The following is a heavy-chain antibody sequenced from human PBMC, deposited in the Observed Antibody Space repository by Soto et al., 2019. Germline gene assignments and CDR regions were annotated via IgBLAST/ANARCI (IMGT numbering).Heavy chain of an antibody. D-gene: IGHD3-10*01. V-gene: IGHV4-59*01. CDR3: ARDFAGRGPFDP. CDR1: NASISSSY. Sequence: SETLSLTCSVSNASISSSYWNWIRQPPGKGLEWIGFVYYAGTTKYNPSLKSRATISVDMSKNEFSLKLTSVTTADTAFYFCARDFAGRGPFDPWGRGTLVTV. CDR2: VYYAGTT. J-gene: IGHJ5*01.